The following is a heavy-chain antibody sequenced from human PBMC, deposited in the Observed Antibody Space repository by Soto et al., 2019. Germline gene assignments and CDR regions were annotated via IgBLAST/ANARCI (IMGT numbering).Heavy chain of an antibody. CDR1: GFTVSSNY. D-gene: IGHD3-3*01. J-gene: IGHJ4*02. V-gene: IGHV3-53*01. Sequence: GGSLRLSCAAAGFTVSSNYMTWVRQAPGKGLEWVSVIYSGGNTNYADSVKGRFTISRDNSKNTLYLQMNSLRAEDTAVYYCARAPPYYDFWSGPGWGQGTLVTVFS. CDR3: ARAPPYYDFWSGPG. CDR2: IYSGGNT.